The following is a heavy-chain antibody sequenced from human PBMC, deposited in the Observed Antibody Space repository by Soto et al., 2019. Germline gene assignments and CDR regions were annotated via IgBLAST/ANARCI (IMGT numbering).Heavy chain of an antibody. CDR1: GYTFTRYG. V-gene: IGHV1-18*01. Sequence: QVQLVQSGAEVKKPGPSVKVSCKASGYTFTRYGISWARQAPGQGLEWMGWLSAYNGNTNYAQKRQGGCTMTTDTSESTAYVELRSLGSVDTPVYNCATLGYSCGGDVAPLGMEVWGRGPTVTVSS. CDR2: LSAYNGNT. D-gene: IGHD5-18*01. CDR3: ATLGYSCGGDVAPLGMEV. J-gene: IGHJ6*02.